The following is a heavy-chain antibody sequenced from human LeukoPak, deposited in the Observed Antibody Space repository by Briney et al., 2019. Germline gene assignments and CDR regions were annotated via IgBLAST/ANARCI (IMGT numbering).Heavy chain of an antibody. CDR2: ISGSGGST. Sequence: GGSLRLSCAASGFTFSSYAMSWVRQAPGKGLEWVSTISGSGGSTYYADSVKGRFTISRDNSKNTLYLHMNSLRAEDTAVYYCAKIRIVATTPDYFDYWGQGTLVTVSS. D-gene: IGHD5-12*01. J-gene: IGHJ4*02. V-gene: IGHV3-23*01. CDR1: GFTFSSYA. CDR3: AKIRIVATTPDYFDY.